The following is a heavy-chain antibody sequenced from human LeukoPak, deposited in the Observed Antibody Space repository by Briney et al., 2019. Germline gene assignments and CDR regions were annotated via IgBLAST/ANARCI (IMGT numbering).Heavy chain of an antibody. CDR2: ISYDGSNK. D-gene: IGHD4-17*01. CDR3: ASCYGDCAQSADDAFDI. V-gene: IGHV3-30-3*01. Sequence: GGSLRLSCAASGFTFSSYAMHWVRQAPGKGLEWVAVISYDGSNKYYADSVKGRFTISRDNSKNTLYLQMNSLRAEDTAVYYCASCYGDCAQSADDAFDIWSQGTMVTVSS. J-gene: IGHJ3*02. CDR1: GFTFSSYA.